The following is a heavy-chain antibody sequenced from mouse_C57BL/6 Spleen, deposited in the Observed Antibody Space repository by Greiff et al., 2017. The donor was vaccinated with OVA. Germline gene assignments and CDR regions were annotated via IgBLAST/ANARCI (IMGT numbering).Heavy chain of an antibody. CDR2: IDPSDSYT. CDR1: GYTFTSYW. J-gene: IGHJ1*03. V-gene: IGHV1-50*01. CDR3: ATYGSTRGV. D-gene: IGHD1-1*01. Sequence: QVQLQQPGAELVKPGASVKLSCKASGYTFTSYWMPWVQQRPGQGLEWIGEIDPSDSYTNYTQKFKGKATLTVDTSSSTAYMQLSSLTSEDAAVYYWATYGSTRGVWGTGTTGTVSS.